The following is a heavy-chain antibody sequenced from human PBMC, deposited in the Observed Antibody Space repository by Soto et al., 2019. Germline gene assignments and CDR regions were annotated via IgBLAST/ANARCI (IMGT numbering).Heavy chain of an antibody. CDR2: ISYDGTTN. D-gene: IGHD2-2*01. CDR3: AKNRDFDDIVVVPTTIVYYNYGMDV. Sequence: GGSLRLSCADSGFTFRSYGMHWVRQAPGKGLEWVAVISYDGTTNNYADSVKGRFTISKDNTKNTLYLQMNSLRAEDTAVYYCAKNRDFDDIVVVPTTIVYYNYGMDVWGQGTTVTVSS. V-gene: IGHV3-30*18. J-gene: IGHJ6*02. CDR1: GFTFRSYG.